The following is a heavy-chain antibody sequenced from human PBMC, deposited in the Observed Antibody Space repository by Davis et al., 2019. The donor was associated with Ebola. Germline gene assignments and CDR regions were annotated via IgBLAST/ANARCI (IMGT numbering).Heavy chain of an antibody. CDR1: GYTFTSYG. CDR2: ISAYNGNT. J-gene: IGHJ6*02. CDR3: AREESDYDILTDQKYGMDV. D-gene: IGHD3-9*01. Sequence: AASVKVSCKASGYTFTSYGISWVRQAPGQGLEWMGWISAYNGNTNYAQKLQGRVTMTTDTSTSTAYMELRSLRSDDTAVYYCAREESDYDILTDQKYGMDVWGQGTTVTVSS. V-gene: IGHV1-18*01.